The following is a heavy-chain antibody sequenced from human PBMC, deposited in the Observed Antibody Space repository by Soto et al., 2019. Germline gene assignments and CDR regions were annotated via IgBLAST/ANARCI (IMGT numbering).Heavy chain of an antibody. CDR3: ARDRVPYCSGGSCPLDY. CDR1: GFTFSSYW. CDR2: IKQDGSEK. Sequence: GGSLRLSCAASGFTFSSYWMSWVRQAPGKGLEWVANIKQDGSEKYYVDSVKGRFTISRDNAKNSLYLQMNSLRAEDTAVYYCARDRVPYCSGGSCPLDYWGQGTLVTVSS. D-gene: IGHD2-15*01. J-gene: IGHJ4*02. V-gene: IGHV3-7*01.